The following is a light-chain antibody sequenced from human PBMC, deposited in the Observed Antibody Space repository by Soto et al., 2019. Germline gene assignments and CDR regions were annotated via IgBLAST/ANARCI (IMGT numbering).Light chain of an antibody. CDR1: QSVSSN. CDR3: QQYGSSPPIT. V-gene: IGKV3-20*01. J-gene: IGKJ5*01. CDR2: GAS. Sequence: EIVLTQSPATLSLSPGERATLSCRASQSVSSNLAWYQQKPGQAPRLLIYGASTRATSIPARFSGSGSGTEFTLTISRLEPEDFAVYYCQQYGSSPPITFGQGTRLEI.